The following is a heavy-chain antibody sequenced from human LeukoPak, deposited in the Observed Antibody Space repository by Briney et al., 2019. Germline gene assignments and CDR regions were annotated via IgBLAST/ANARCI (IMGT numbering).Heavy chain of an antibody. Sequence: GASVKVSCKASGGTFSSYAISWVRRAPGQGLEWMGRIIPILGIANYAQKFQGRVTITADKSTSTAYMELSSLRSEDTAVYYCARESIDYYDSSGYYIWGQGTLVTVSS. CDR1: GGTFSSYA. CDR3: ARESIDYYDSSGYYI. D-gene: IGHD3-22*01. V-gene: IGHV1-69*04. J-gene: IGHJ4*02. CDR2: IIPILGIA.